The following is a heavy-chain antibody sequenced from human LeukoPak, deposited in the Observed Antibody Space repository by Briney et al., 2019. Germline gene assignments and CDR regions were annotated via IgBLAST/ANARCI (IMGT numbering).Heavy chain of an antibody. Sequence: ASVKVSCKASGYSFTNYGISWVRQAPGQGLDWMGWISAYNDNAHYAQGLEGRVTMTSETSTRTAYMELRSLRSDDTAVYYCARSTLGIEFDYWGQGSLVTVSS. J-gene: IGHJ4*02. CDR2: ISAYNDNA. CDR3: ARSTLGIEFDY. CDR1: GYSFTNYG. D-gene: IGHD7-27*01. V-gene: IGHV1-18*01.